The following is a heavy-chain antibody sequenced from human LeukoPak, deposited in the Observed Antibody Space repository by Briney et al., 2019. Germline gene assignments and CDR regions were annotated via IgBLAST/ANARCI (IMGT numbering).Heavy chain of an antibody. CDR1: GFTFSSYA. Sequence: GGSLRLSCSASGFTFSSYAMYWVRQAPGKGLEYVSAISSNGGGTYHADSVKGRFTISRDNSKNTLYLQMSSLRAEDTAVYYCVKDLQTTVTTVAWGQGTLVTVSS. CDR2: ISSNGGGT. CDR3: VKDLQTTVTTVA. V-gene: IGHV3-64D*06. D-gene: IGHD4-17*01. J-gene: IGHJ4*02.